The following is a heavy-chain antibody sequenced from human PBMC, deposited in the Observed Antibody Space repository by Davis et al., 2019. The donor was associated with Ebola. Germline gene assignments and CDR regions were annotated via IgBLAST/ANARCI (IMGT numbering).Heavy chain of an antibody. D-gene: IGHD3-16*01. J-gene: IGHJ4*02. Sequence: GGSLSLSCAASGFTFSSYAMSWVRQAPGKGLEWVSAISGSGGSTYYADSVKGRFTMSRDNSKNRLYLQMSSLRAEDTAIYYCAKDGLAHGGWGQGTLVTVSS. V-gene: IGHV3-23*01. CDR1: GFTFSSYA. CDR3: AKDGLAHGG. CDR2: ISGSGGST.